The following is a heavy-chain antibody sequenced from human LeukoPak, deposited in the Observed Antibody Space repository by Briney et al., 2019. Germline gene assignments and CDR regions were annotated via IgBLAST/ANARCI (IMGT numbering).Heavy chain of an antibody. CDR3: ARKGYDDAFDI. Sequence: GGSLRLSCAASGFTFSSYGTHWVRQAPGKGLEWVAVIWYDGSNKYYADSVKGRFTISRDNSKNTLYLQMNSLRAEDTAVYYCARKGYDDAFDIWGQGTMVTVSS. CDR1: GFTFSSYG. V-gene: IGHV3-33*01. D-gene: IGHD3-3*01. CDR2: IWYDGSNK. J-gene: IGHJ3*02.